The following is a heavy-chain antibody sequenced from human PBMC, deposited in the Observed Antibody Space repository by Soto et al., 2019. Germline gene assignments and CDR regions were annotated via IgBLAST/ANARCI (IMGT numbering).Heavy chain of an antibody. Sequence: SETLSLTCTVSGGSISSGSYYWSWIRQHPGKGLEWIGYIYYSGSTYYNPSLKSRITISVDTSKNQFSLKLRSVTAADTAVYYCTGEVTDRNGISAMDVWGQGTTVTVSS. CDR2: IYYSGST. CDR1: GGSISSGSYY. CDR3: TGEVTDRNGISAMDV. V-gene: IGHV4-31*03. J-gene: IGHJ6*02. D-gene: IGHD2-8*01.